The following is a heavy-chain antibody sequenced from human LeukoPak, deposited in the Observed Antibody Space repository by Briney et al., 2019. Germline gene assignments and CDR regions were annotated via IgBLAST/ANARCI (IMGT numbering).Heavy chain of an antibody. J-gene: IGHJ4*02. CDR3: ARDRNYVPDY. CDR2: ITNDGSST. Sequence: GGSLRLSCAASGLTFSSHWMHWVRQAPGKGLVWVSRITNDGSSTTYADSVKGRFTISRDNAKNTLYLQMNSLRAEDTAVYYCARDRNYVPDYWGQGTLVTVSS. V-gene: IGHV3-74*01. D-gene: IGHD3-10*02. CDR1: GLTFSSHW.